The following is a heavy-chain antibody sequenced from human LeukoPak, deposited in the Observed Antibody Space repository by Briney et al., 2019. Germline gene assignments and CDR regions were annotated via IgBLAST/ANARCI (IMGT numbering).Heavy chain of an antibody. V-gene: IGHV4-30-2*01. CDR2: IYHSGST. Sequence: SETLSLTCAVSGGSISSGGYSWSWIRQPPGKGLEWIGYIYHSGSTYYSPSLKSRVTISVDRSKNQFSLKLSSVTAADTAVYYCARGRPKAVDYWGQGTLVTVSS. CDR1: GGSISSGGYS. CDR3: ARGRPKAVDY. J-gene: IGHJ4*02.